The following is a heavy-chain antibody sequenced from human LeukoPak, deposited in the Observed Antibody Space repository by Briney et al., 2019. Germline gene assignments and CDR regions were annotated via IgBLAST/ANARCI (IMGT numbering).Heavy chain of an antibody. Sequence: ASMKVSCKASGYTFTSYIISWVRQAPGQGLEWMGWINAYNGNTDYAQRVQGRVTMTTDTSTSTAYMELRSLRSDDTAVYYCARDRHIAAAVYYYYIDVWGKGTPVTVSS. D-gene: IGHD6-13*01. CDR1: GYTFTSYI. V-gene: IGHV1-18*01. J-gene: IGHJ6*03. CDR3: ARDRHIAAAVYYYYIDV. CDR2: INAYNGNT.